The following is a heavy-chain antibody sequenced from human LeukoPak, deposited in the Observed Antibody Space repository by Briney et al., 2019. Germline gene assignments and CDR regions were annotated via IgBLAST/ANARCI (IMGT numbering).Heavy chain of an antibody. CDR1: GFSVSRNY. CDR2: IYSGGST. CDR3: ARKTDHQTGGDY. J-gene: IGHJ4*02. V-gene: IGHV3-66*01. Sequence: GGSLRLSCAASGFSVSRNYMTWVRQAPGEGLEWVSLIYSGGSTSYADSVKGRFTISRDNTKNTLYLQMNSLRAEDTAVYYCARKTDHQTGGDYWGQGTLVTVSS. D-gene: IGHD1-1*01.